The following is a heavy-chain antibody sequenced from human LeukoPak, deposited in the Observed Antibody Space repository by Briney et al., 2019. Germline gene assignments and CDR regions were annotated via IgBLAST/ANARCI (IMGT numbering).Heavy chain of an antibody. Sequence: GGSLRLSCVASGFSFNTAWMSWVRQAPGKGLEWVAMIWYDGSNTYYADSVKGRFTISRDNSKNTLFLQMDSLRAEDTAVYYCARDRSTTHFDYWGQGTLVTVSS. J-gene: IGHJ4*02. CDR1: GFSFNTAW. CDR3: ARDRSTTHFDY. V-gene: IGHV3-33*08. D-gene: IGHD5/OR15-5a*01. CDR2: IWYDGSNT.